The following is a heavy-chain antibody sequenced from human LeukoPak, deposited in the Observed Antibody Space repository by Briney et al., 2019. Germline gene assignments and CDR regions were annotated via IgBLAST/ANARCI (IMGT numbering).Heavy chain of an antibody. J-gene: IGHJ4*02. D-gene: IGHD5-12*01. CDR3: ARVLGLRLLPYFDY. CDR2: IYYSGST. Sequence: MASETLSLTCTVSGGSISSYYWSWIRQPPGKGLEWIGYIYYSGSTNYNPSLKSRVTISVDTSKNQFSLKLSSVTAADTAVYYCARVLGLRLLPYFDYWGQGTLVTVSS. V-gene: IGHV4-59*12. CDR1: GGSISSYY.